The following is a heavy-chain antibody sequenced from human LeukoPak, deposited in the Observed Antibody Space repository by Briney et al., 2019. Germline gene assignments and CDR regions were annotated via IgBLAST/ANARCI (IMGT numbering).Heavy chain of an antibody. Sequence: SETLSLTCAVYGGSFSGYYWTWIRQSPGKGLEWIGEINHSGSTNINPSLKSRVTISVDTSKDQFSLKLSSVTAADTAVYFCARDLGGYPFFMDVWGRGTTVIVSS. CDR3: ARDLGGYPFFMDV. V-gene: IGHV4-34*01. CDR2: INHSGST. CDR1: GGSFSGYY. D-gene: IGHD2-15*01. J-gene: IGHJ6*03.